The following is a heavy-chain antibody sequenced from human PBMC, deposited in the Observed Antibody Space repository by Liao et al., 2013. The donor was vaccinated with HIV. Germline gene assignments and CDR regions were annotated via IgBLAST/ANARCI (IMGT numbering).Heavy chain of an antibody. CDR3: ASSDIAVVVAGLGH. CDR2: MYTSGST. J-gene: IGHJ5*02. CDR1: GGSFSGYY. V-gene: IGHV4-59*10. Sequence: QVHLQQWGAGLLKPSESLSLTCAVYGGSFSGYYWSWIRQAPGKGLEWIGRMYTSGSTDYNASLKSRVTMSVDTSKNQFSLKLSSVTAADTAVYYCASSDIAVVVAGLGHWGQGTLVTVSP. D-gene: IGHD2-15*01.